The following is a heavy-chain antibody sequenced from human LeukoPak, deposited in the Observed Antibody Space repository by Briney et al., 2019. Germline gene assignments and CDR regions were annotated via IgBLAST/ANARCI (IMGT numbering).Heavy chain of an antibody. D-gene: IGHD3-22*01. V-gene: IGHV3-11*04. CDR2: ISSSGSTI. CDR3: ASGTYYYDSSGYSPFDY. Sequence: GGSLRLSCAASGFTFSDYYMSWIRQAPGKGLEWVSYISSSGSTIYYADSVKGRFTISRDNVKNSLYLQMNSLRAEGTAVYYCASGTYYYDSSGYSPFDYWGQGTLVTVSS. J-gene: IGHJ4*02. CDR1: GFTFSDYY.